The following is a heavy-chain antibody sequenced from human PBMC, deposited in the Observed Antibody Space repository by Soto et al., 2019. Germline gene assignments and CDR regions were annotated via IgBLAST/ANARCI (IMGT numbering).Heavy chain of an antibody. V-gene: IGHV2-5*02. J-gene: IGHJ4*02. Sequence: QITLTESGPTLVKPTQTLTLTCTFSGFSFSTGAVGVGWIRQPPGKALEFLALIYWDDDKRYRPCLKNKITITKDTSRNQGVLTLTDLDPEDTATYYCAHVYWAASGTRYYFDHWGQGTLVTVSS. CDR3: AHVYWAASGTRYYFDH. D-gene: IGHD6-13*01. CDR2: IYWDDDK. CDR1: GFSFSTGAVG.